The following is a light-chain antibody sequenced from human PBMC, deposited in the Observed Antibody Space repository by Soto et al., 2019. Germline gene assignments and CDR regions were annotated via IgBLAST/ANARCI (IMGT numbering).Light chain of an antibody. CDR2: GNN. V-gene: IGLV1-40*01. CDR3: QSYDNSLRVV. CDR1: TSIVGVTFD. Sequence: QSVLAQPPSVSEAPGQTVTITCIGSTSIVGVTFDFHWYKHIPGTAPKLLIYGNNNRPSGVPDRFSGSKSGTSASLAITGLQAEDEGEYYCQSYDNSLRVVFGGGTKLTVL. J-gene: IGLJ2*01.